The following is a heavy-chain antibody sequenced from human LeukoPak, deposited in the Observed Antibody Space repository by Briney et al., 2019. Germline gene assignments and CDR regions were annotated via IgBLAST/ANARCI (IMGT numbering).Heavy chain of an antibody. CDR3: VSGSKCDF. CDR2: INPQSGGT. Sequence: ASVKVSCKASGYTFLGYYIHWVRQAPGQGFEWMGWINPQSGGTKYAQKLQGRVTMTRDTSISTAYMELSNLRSDDTAVYYCVSGSKCDFWGQGTLVTVSS. J-gene: IGHJ4*02. D-gene: IGHD3-3*01. CDR1: GYTFLGYY. V-gene: IGHV1-2*02.